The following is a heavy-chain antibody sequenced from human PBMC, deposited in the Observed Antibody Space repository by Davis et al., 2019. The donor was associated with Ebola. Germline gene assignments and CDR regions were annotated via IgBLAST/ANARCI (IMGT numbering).Heavy chain of an antibody. V-gene: IGHV4-61*01. CDR1: GGSVSSDSYY. CDR2: IYYSGST. Sequence: MPSETLSLTCTVSGGSVSSDSYYWSWIRQPPGKGLEWIGSIYYSGSTNYNPSLKSRVTISVDTSKNQFSLKLSSVTAADTAVYYCARSAMVRGYFDLWGRGTLVTVSS. J-gene: IGHJ2*01. D-gene: IGHD5-18*01. CDR3: ARSAMVRGYFDL.